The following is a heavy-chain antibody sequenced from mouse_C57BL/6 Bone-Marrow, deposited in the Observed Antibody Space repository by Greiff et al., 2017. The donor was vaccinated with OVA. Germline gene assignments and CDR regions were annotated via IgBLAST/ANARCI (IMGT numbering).Heavy chain of an antibody. V-gene: IGHV1-74*01. J-gene: IGHJ2*01. CDR3: AIRVPEYYFDY. Sequence: VQLQQPGAELVKPGASVKVSCKASGYTFTSYWMHWVKQRPGQGLEWIGRIHPSDSDTNYNQKFKGKATLTVDKSSSTAYMQLSRLTSEDSAVYYCAIRVPEYYFDYWGQGTTLTVSS. CDR2: IHPSDSDT. CDR1: GYTFTSYW. D-gene: IGHD5-1*01.